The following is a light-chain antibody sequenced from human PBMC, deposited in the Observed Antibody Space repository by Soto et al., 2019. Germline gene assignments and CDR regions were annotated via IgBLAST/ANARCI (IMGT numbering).Light chain of an antibody. CDR3: QQYTSCQTERT. CDR1: QSVGSN. V-gene: IGKV3-15*01. J-gene: IGKJ1*01. CDR2: GAS. Sequence: EIVMTQSPATLSVSPGERATLSCRASQSVGSNLAWYQLKPGQAPRLLIYGASTRATGITARFSGSWSGAEFTLLITSVHSDDVAIYFCQQYTSCQTERTFGQGTKVEIK.